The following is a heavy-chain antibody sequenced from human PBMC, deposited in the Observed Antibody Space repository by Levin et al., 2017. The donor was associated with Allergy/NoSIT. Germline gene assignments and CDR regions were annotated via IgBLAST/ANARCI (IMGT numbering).Heavy chain of an antibody. CDR2: ISSSSSTI. D-gene: IGHD3-16*02. CDR1: GFTFSSYS. J-gene: IGHJ4*02. CDR3: ARDIVITFGGVIVRENVFDY. Sequence: GGSLRLSCAASGFTFSSYSMNWVRQAPGKGLEWVSYISSSSSTIYYADSVKGRFTISRDNAKNSLYLQMNSLRDEDTAVYYCARDIVITFGGVIVRENVFDYWGQGTLVTVSS. V-gene: IGHV3-48*02.